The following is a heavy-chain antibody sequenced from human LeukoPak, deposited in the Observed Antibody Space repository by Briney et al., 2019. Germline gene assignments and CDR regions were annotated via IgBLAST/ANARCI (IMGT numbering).Heavy chain of an antibody. D-gene: IGHD2-2*01. CDR3: AREEGYCSSTSCYGAAFDI. V-gene: IGHV1-18*04. Sequence: GASVKVSCQASGYTFTTYGISWVRQAPGQGLEWMGWISGYNGDTKYAQKLQGRATMTTDTSTSTAYMEVRSLRSDDTAVYYCAREEGYCSSTSCYGAAFDIWGQGTMVTVSS. CDR1: GYTFTTYG. CDR2: ISGYNGDT. J-gene: IGHJ3*02.